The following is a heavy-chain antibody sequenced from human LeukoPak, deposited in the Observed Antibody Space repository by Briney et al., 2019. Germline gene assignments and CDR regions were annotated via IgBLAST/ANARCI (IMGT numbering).Heavy chain of an antibody. CDR1: GGSISSYY. CDR3: ARTDGCSSTSCYVGDYYGMDV. D-gene: IGHD2-2*01. Sequence: SETLSLTCTVSGGSISSYYWSWIRQPPGKGLEWIGYIYYSGSTNYNPSLKSRVTISVDTSKNQFSLKLSSVTAADTAVYYCARTDGCSSTSCYVGDYYGMDVWGQGTTVTVSS. J-gene: IGHJ6*02. V-gene: IGHV4-59*08. CDR2: IYYSGST.